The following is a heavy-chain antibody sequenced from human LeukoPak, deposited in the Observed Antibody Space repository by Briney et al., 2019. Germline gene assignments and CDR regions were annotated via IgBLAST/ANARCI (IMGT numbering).Heavy chain of an antibody. V-gene: IGHV1-18*01. Sequence: ASVKVSCKASGYTFTSYGISWVRQAPGQGLEWMGWISAYNGNTNYAQKLQGRVTMTTDTSTSTAYMELKSLRSDDTAVYYCARDRGWWELRHYFDYWGQGTLVTVSS. J-gene: IGHJ4*02. CDR1: GYTFTSYG. CDR3: ARDRGWWELRHYFDY. D-gene: IGHD1-26*01. CDR2: ISAYNGNT.